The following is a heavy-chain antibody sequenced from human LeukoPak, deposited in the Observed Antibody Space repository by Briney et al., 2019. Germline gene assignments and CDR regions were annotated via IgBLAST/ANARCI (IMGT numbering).Heavy chain of an antibody. CDR2: IRNKAYRGTT. V-gene: IGHV3-49*03. Sequence: PGRSLRLSCTTSGFTFSDYPMSWFRQAPGKGLEWVGFIRNKAYRGTTEYAASVKGRFSISRDDSKSIAYLQMNSLKTEDTAVYFCTKENIVVVPAATKYYYYFMDVWGKGTTVTVSS. CDR3: TKENIVVVPAATKYYYYFMDV. CDR1: GFTFSDYP. J-gene: IGHJ6*03. D-gene: IGHD2-2*01.